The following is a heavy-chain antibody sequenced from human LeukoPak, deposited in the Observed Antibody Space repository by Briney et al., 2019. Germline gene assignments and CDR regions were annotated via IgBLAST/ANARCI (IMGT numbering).Heavy chain of an antibody. D-gene: IGHD3-22*01. J-gene: IGHJ4*02. Sequence: PGASVKVSCKVSGYTLTELSMHWVRQAPGKGLEWMGGFDPEDGETIYAQKFQGRVTMTEDTSTDTAYMELSSLRSEDTAVYYCATSRIVVVIPSFDYWGQGTLVTVSS. V-gene: IGHV1-24*01. CDR2: FDPEDGET. CDR3: ATSRIVVVIPSFDY. CDR1: GYTLTELS.